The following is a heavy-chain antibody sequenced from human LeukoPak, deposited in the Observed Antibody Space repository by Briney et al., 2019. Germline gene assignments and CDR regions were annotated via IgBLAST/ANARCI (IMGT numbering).Heavy chain of an antibody. J-gene: IGHJ4*02. CDR2: IYYNGNT. CDR1: GGSVSSSDYY. D-gene: IGHD5-18*01. CDR3: AKTYRARGYTYGYFDS. Sequence: SETLSLTCTVSGGSVSSSDYYWGWIRQPPGKGLEWIGSIYYNGNTYYNPPLKSRVTISADTSKNQFSLKLSSVTAGDTAVYYCAKTYRARGYTYGYFDSWGQGTLVTVSS. V-gene: IGHV4-39*01.